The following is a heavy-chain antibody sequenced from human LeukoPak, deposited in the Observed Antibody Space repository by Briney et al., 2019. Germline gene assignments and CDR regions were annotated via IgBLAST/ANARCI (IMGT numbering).Heavy chain of an antibody. V-gene: IGHV3-73*01. CDR2: IRSKANNYAT. CDR1: GFTFSSG. CDR3: TIYGDQSGY. Sequence: GGSLRLSCAASGFTFSSGMHWVRQASGKGLEWVGRIRSKANNYATTYGASVRGRFTISRDDSKNTAYLQMDSLKTEDTAVYYRTIYGDQSGYWGQGTLVTVSS. D-gene: IGHD4-17*01. J-gene: IGHJ4*02.